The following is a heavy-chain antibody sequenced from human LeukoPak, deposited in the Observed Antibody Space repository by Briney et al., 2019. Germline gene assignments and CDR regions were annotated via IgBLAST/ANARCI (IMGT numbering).Heavy chain of an antibody. J-gene: IGHJ5*02. D-gene: IGHD3-10*01. CDR2: ISGSGGST. CDR3: ASSYYTAPFNPFDP. Sequence: GGSLRLSXAASGFTFSSYAMSWVRQAPGKGLEWVSAISGSGGSTYYADSVKGRFTISRDNSKNTLYLQMNSLRAEDTAVYYCASSYYTAPFNPFDPWGQGTLVTVSS. CDR1: GFTFSSYA. V-gene: IGHV3-23*01.